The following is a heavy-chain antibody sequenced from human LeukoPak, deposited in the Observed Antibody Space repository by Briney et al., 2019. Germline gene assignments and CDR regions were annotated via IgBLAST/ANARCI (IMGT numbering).Heavy chain of an antibody. CDR1: GFTFSSYS. CDR2: ISRSSSYI. Sequence: GGSLRLSCAASGFTFSSYSMNWVRQAPGKGLEWVSSISRSSSYIYYADSVKGRFTISRDNAKNSLYLQMNSLRAEDTAVYYCAMAYYYDSSLHYFDYWGQGTLVTVSS. CDR3: AMAYYYDSSLHYFDY. V-gene: IGHV3-21*01. D-gene: IGHD3-22*01. J-gene: IGHJ4*02.